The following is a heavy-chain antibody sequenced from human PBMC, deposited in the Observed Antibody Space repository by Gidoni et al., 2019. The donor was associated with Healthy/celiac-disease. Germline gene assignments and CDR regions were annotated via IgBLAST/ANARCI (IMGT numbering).Heavy chain of an antibody. CDR3: YAYSNYGDY. D-gene: IGHD4-4*01. CDR1: GGSISSYY. Sequence: QVQLQESGPGLVNPSETLSLTCPVSGGSISSYYWSWIRQPPGKGLEWIGYIYYSGSTNYNPALKSRVTISVDTSKNQFSLKLSSVTAADTAVYYCYAYSNYGDYWGQGTLVTVSS. J-gene: IGHJ4*02. V-gene: IGHV4-59*01. CDR2: IYYSGST.